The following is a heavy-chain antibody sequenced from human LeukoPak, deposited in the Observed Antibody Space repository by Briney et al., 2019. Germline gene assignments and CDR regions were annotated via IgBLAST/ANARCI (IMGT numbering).Heavy chain of an antibody. D-gene: IGHD2-15*01. CDR1: GFTVSDNS. V-gene: IGHV3-53*04. Sequence: PGESLRLSCAASGFTVSDNSLSWVRQAPGKGLEWVSVIYGGGTTYYTDSVKGRFTISRHTSKNALFLHMNSLRGDDTAVYYCARVRTIKYCSGGTCPGHFVYWGQGTLVTVSS. CDR3: ARVRTIKYCSGGTCPGHFVY. CDR2: IYGGGTT. J-gene: IGHJ4*02.